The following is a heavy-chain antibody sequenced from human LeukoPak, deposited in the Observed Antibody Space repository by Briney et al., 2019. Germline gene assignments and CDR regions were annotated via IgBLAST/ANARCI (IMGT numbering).Heavy chain of an antibody. Sequence: GGSLRLSCAASGFTFSSYDMHWVRQATGKGLEWVSAIGTAGDTYYPGSVKGRFTISRENAKNSLYLQMNSLRAGDTAVYYCARGRVTYDSSGYRGYYFDYWGQGTLVTVSS. J-gene: IGHJ4*02. CDR2: IGTAGDT. D-gene: IGHD3-22*01. CDR1: GFTFSSYD. V-gene: IGHV3-13*01. CDR3: ARGRVTYDSSGYRGYYFDY.